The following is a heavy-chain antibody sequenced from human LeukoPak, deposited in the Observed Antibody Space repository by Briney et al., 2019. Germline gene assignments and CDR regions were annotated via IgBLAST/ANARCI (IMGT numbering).Heavy chain of an antibody. V-gene: IGHV4-34*01. Sequence: SETLSLTCAVYGGSFSRYYRSWIRQPPGKGLEWIGEIKHSGSTNYNPSLKSRVTISVDTSKIQFSLKLSSVTAADTAVYYCARGRQNDYWGQGTLVTVSS. J-gene: IGHJ4*02. CDR3: ARGRQNDY. CDR1: GGSFSRYY. CDR2: IKHSGST.